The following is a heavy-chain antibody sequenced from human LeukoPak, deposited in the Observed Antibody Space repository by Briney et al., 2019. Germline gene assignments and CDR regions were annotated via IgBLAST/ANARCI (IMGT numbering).Heavy chain of an antibody. CDR3: ARDRDGDEDFDY. CDR2: TSVNGAVT. V-gene: IGHV3-48*01. J-gene: IGHJ4*02. CDR1: GFTFSSYW. D-gene: IGHD4-17*01. Sequence: GGSLRLSCAASGFTFSSYWMNWARRAPGKGLEWLSHTSVNGAVTTYADSVKGRFTISSDTAKNSLYLQLNSLTVGDTAMYYCARDRDGDEDFDYWGRGTLVTVSS.